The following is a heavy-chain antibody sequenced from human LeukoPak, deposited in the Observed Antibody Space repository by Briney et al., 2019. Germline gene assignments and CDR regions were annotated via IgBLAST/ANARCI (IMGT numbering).Heavy chain of an antibody. CDR1: GFTFSSYG. CDR3: AKNVYCSSATCYGRAMDV. CDR2: IWYDGKNK. J-gene: IGHJ6*02. Sequence: GGSLRLSCAVSGFTFSSYGMHWVRQAPGKGLEWVAVIWYDGKNKYYVDSVKGRFTISRDNSKNTLYLQMNSLRAEDTAVYYCAKNVYCSSATCYGRAMDVWGQGTTVTVSS. V-gene: IGHV3-33*06. D-gene: IGHD2-2*01.